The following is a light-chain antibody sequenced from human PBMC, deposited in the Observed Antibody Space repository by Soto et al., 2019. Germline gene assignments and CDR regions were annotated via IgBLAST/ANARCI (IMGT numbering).Light chain of an antibody. Sequence: EIVLTQSPGTLSLSPGERATLSCRASQSISSNYLAWYQQKPGQAPRLLIYGASSRATGIPDRFSGSGSGTDFTLTIIRLEPEDFAVYYCQQYGSSPITFGQGTRLEIK. CDR1: QSISSNY. CDR2: GAS. CDR3: QQYGSSPIT. J-gene: IGKJ5*01. V-gene: IGKV3-20*01.